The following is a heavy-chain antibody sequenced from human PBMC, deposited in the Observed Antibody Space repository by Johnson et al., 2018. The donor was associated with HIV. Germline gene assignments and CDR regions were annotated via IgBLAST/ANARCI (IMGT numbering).Heavy chain of an antibody. V-gene: IGHV3-30-3*01. CDR1: GFTFTSFA. Sequence: QVQLVESGGGVVQPGRSLRLSCAASGFTFTSFAMHWVRQAPGKGLEWVGFISYDGSNKYFTDSVRGRFTISRDNSRNTLYLQMNGLRAEDTAVYYCARGGSYLTLDDAFDIWGQGTMVTVSS. CDR3: ARGGSYLTLDDAFDI. D-gene: IGHD1-26*01. J-gene: IGHJ3*02. CDR2: ISYDGSNK.